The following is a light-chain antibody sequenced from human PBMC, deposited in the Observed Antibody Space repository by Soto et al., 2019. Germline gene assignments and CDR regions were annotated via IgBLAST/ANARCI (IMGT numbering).Light chain of an antibody. J-gene: IGLJ2*01. CDR2: DVS. CDR3: CSYAGPSTYVV. Sequence: QSALTQPASVSGSPGQSITISCTGTSSDVGSYNLVSWYQQYPGKAPKFMIYDVSKRPSGVSNRFSGSKSGNTASLTISGLQADDEADYYCCSYAGPSTYVVFGGGTKLIVL. V-gene: IGLV2-23*02. CDR1: SSDVGSYNL.